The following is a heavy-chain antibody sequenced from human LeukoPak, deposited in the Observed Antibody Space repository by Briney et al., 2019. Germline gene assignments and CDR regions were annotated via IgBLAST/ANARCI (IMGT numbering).Heavy chain of an antibody. J-gene: IGHJ5*02. CDR1: EFDFDDYW. V-gene: IGHV5-51*01. CDR3: ARRKYFGTYLDP. CDR2: VYPAGSYI. Sequence: GESLKISCKGPEFDFDDYWIGWVRQVPGRGLEWMGIVYPAGSYIHYSPSLQGRVSISVDRSVSTAYLQWTSLKASDSGIYFCARRKYFGTYLDPWGQGTLVTVSS. D-gene: IGHD2/OR15-2a*01.